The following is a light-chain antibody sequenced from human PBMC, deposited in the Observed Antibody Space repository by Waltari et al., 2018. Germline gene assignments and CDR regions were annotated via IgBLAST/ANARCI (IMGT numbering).Light chain of an antibody. CDR2: EVS. J-gene: IGLJ2*01. Sequence: QSALTQPASVSGSPGQSITISCTGTSSDVGSYNLVSWYQQHPGNAPKLLSYEVSKRPSEVSNRFSGSKSGNTTSLTISGLQAEDEADYYCCSYAGSSTHVVFGGGTKLTVL. V-gene: IGLV2-23*02. CDR1: SSDVGSYNL. CDR3: CSYAGSSTHVV.